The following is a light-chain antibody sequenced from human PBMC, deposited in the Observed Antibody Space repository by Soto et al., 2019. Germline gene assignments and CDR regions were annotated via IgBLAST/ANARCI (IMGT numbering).Light chain of an antibody. J-gene: IGKJ1*01. CDR2: DAS. CDR3: QQYDKLPTWT. Sequence: DIEMTQSPYSLSASVGDRVTITCRASQDISNYLNWYQQKPGKAPKLLIYDASNLETGVPSRFSGSGSGTDFTFTISSLQPEDIATYYCQQYDKLPTWTFCQGTKLDIK. CDR1: QDISNY. V-gene: IGKV1-33*01.